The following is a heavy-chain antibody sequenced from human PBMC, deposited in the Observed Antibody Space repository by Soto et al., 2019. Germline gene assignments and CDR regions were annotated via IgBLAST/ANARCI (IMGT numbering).Heavy chain of an antibody. CDR3: ARAVLLHFAGYDANSWFDP. CDR2: INHNCGGT. CDR1: GYTLTGYY. J-gene: IGHJ5*02. V-gene: IGHV1-2*02. D-gene: IGHD3-10*01. Sequence: GASVKVSCMASGYTLTGYYMHWVRQAAGQGLEWMGLINHNCGGTNHAQKFQGRVTMTRDTSISTAYMELNRLRSDDTAVFYCARAVLLHFAGYDANSWFDPWGQGTLVTVSS.